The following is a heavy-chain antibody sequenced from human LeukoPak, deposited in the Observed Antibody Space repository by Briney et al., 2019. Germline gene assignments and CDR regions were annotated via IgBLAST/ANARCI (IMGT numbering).Heavy chain of an antibody. J-gene: IGHJ3*02. CDR1: GFTFSTYS. D-gene: IGHD4-17*01. CDR3: AREKASTVTYDTFDI. Sequence: SWGSLRLSCAGSGFTFSTYSMNWVRQAPGKGLEWVSSISSSSSYIYYADSVKGRFTISRDNAKNSLYLQMNSLRAEDTAVYYCAREKASTVTYDTFDIWGQGTMVTV. CDR2: ISSSSSYI. V-gene: IGHV3-21*01.